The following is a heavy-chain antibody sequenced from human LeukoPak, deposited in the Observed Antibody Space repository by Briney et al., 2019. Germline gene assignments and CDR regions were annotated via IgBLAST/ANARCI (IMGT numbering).Heavy chain of an antibody. CDR2: IIPIPGIA. J-gene: IGHJ6*02. V-gene: IGHV1-69*04. CDR3: ARVWDGDYDSTGDYYYGMDV. CDR1: GGTFSSYA. Sequence: SVTVSYKASGGTFSSYAISWVRQAPGQGLEWMGRIIPIPGIANYAQKFQGRVTITADKSTSTASMELSSLRSEDTAVYYCARVWDGDYDSTGDYYYGMDVWGQGTTVTVSS. D-gene: IGHD4-17*01.